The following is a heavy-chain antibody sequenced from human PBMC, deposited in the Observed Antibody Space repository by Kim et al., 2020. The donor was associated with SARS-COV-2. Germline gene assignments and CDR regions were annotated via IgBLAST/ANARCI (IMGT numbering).Heavy chain of an antibody. Sequence: ASVKVSCKASGYTFTSYDINWVRQATGQGLEWMGWTNPNSGNTGYAQKFQGRVTMTRNTSISTAYMELSSLRSEDTAVYYCARDVMVRGVIKNWFDPWGQGTLVTVSS. D-gene: IGHD3-10*01. V-gene: IGHV1-8*01. CDR2: TNPNSGNT. CDR3: ARDVMVRGVIKNWFDP. CDR1: GYTFTSYD. J-gene: IGHJ5*02.